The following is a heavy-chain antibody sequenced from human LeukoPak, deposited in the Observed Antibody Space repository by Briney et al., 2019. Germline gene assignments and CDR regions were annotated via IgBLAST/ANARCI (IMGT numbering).Heavy chain of an antibody. CDR2: ISWNGDSI. Sequence: GRSLRLSCEGSGFTIDDYAMHWVRQAPGKGLEWVSGISWNGDSIVYADSVRGRFTISRDNAKNSLYLQMNSLRPEDTAFYYCAKDIIKVYYYDTSGSFGAFDIWGQGTLVTVSS. CDR1: GFTIDDYA. J-gene: IGHJ3*02. D-gene: IGHD3-22*01. V-gene: IGHV3-9*01. CDR3: AKDIIKVYYYDTSGSFGAFDI.